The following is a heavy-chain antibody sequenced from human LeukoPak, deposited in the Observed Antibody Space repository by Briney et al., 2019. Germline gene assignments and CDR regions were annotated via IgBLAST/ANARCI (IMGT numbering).Heavy chain of an antibody. Sequence: SQTLSLTCAISGDSVSSNSAAWNWIRQSPSRGLEWLGRTYYRSKWYNDYAVSVKSRITINPDTSKNQFSLKLSSVTAADTAVYYCARVRNSSGRYYFDYWGQGTLVTVSS. D-gene: IGHD6-19*01. V-gene: IGHV6-1*01. CDR2: TYYRSKWYN. J-gene: IGHJ4*02. CDR1: GDSVSSNSAA. CDR3: ARVRNSSGRYYFDY.